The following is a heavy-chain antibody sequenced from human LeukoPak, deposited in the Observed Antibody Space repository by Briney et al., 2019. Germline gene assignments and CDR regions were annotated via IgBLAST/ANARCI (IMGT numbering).Heavy chain of an antibody. CDR2: ISYDGSDK. CDR3: VLSYHRGKQWLVDYFDY. J-gene: IGHJ4*02. CDR1: GFTFSSYG. D-gene: IGHD6-19*01. V-gene: IGHV3-30*03. Sequence: GGSLRLSCAASGFTFSSYGMHWVRQAPGKGLEWVAVISYDGSDKYYADSVKGRFTISRDNSKNTLYLQMNSLRAEDTAVYYCVLSYHRGKQWLVDYFDYWGQGTLVTVSS.